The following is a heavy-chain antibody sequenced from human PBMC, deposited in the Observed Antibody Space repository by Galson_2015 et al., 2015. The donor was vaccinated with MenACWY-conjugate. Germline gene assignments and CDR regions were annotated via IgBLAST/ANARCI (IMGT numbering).Heavy chain of an antibody. CDR2: IYHSGST. V-gene: IGHV4-38-2*02. D-gene: IGHD3-9*01. Sequence: ETLSLTCTVSGYSISSGYYWGWIRQPPGKGLEWIGSIYHSGSTYYNPSLKSRVTISVETSKNQFSLKLISVTAADTAVYYCARIGVLRYFDWWYYFDYWGQGTLVTVSS. J-gene: IGHJ4*02. CDR1: GYSISSGYY. CDR3: ARIGVLRYFDWWYYFDY.